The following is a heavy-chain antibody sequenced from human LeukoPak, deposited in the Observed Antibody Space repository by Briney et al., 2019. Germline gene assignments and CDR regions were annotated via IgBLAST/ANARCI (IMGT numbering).Heavy chain of an antibody. J-gene: IGHJ4*02. CDR3: ARDDYGSGSWNDY. V-gene: IGHV3-20*04. D-gene: IGHD3-10*01. CDR2: IIWSGGST. Sequence: PGGSLRLSCAASGFTFSSYWMSWVRQAPGKGLEWVSGIIWSGGSTGYADSVKGRFTISRDNAKNSLYLQMNSLRAEDTALYYCARDDYGSGSWNDYWGQGILVTVSS. CDR1: GFTFSSYW.